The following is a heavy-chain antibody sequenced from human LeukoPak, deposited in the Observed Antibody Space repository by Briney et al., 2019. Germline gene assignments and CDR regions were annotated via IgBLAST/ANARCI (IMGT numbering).Heavy chain of an antibody. J-gene: IGHJ4*02. Sequence: SGPTLVNPTQTLTLTCTFSGFSLSTSGMCVNWIRQPPGKALEWLARIDWDDDKYYSTSLKTRLTISKDTSKNQVVLTMTNMDPVDTATYYCARIRAGPGYFDYWGQGALVTVSS. CDR1: GFSLSTSGMC. CDR3: ARIRAGPGYFDY. CDR2: IDWDDDK. V-gene: IGHV2-70*11.